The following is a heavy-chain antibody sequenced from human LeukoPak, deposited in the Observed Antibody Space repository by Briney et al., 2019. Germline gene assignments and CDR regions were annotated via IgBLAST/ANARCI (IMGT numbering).Heavy chain of an antibody. D-gene: IGHD2-8*02. CDR1: GFSFSIYW. V-gene: IGHV3-7*01. CDR2: INQNGSAK. CDR3: VRAGGPHTVDV. Sequence: GGSLRLSCAASGFSFSIYWMSWVRQAPGKGLKWVANINQNGSAKYYVDSVKGRFTISRDNAKNTLSLQMNSLRAEDTAVFYCVRAGGPHTVDVWGQGTTVTVSS. J-gene: IGHJ6*02.